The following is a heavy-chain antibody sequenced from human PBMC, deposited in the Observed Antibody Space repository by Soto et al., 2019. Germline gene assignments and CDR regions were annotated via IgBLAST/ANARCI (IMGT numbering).Heavy chain of an antibody. D-gene: IGHD5-12*01. CDR3: ARASSGYGFDAFDM. Sequence: ASVKVSCKASGYTFTSYNVNWARQATGQGLEWMGWMNPNSGNTGYAQKFQGRVTLTRDTSISTAYMEVSSLRPEDTAVYYCARASSGYGFDAFDMWGQGTMVTVSS. CDR1: GYTFTSYN. V-gene: IGHV1-8*01. J-gene: IGHJ3*02. CDR2: MNPNSGNT.